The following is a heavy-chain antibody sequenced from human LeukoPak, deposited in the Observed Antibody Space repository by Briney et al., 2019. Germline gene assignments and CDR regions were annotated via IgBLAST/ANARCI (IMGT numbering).Heavy chain of an antibody. Sequence: SKTLSLTCTVSGGSISSYYWSWIRQPPGKGLEWIGYIYYSGSTNYNPSLKSRVTISVDTSKNQFSLKLSSVTAADTAVYYCARVGGGFLGYWGQGTLVTVSS. CDR1: GGSISSYY. V-gene: IGHV4-59*01. CDR2: IYYSGST. CDR3: ARVGGGFLGY. D-gene: IGHD2-15*01. J-gene: IGHJ4*02.